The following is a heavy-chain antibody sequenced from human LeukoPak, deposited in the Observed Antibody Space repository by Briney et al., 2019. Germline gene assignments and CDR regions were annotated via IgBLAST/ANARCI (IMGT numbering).Heavy chain of an antibody. Sequence: PSETLSLTCTVSGGSISSGGYYWSWIRQHPGKGLEWIGYIYYSGSTYYNPSLKSRVTISVDTSRNQFSLKLSSVTAADTAVYYCARDHLPYYDYVWGSYRYPRYYYYYYGMDVWGQGTTVTVS. D-gene: IGHD3-16*02. CDR1: GGSISSGGYY. J-gene: IGHJ6*02. CDR3: ARDHLPYYDYVWGSYRYPRYYYYYYGMDV. CDR2: IYYSGST. V-gene: IGHV4-31*03.